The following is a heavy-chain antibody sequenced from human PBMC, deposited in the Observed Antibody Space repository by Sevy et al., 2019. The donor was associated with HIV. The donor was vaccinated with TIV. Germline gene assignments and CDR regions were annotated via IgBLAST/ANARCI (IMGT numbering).Heavy chain of an antibody. V-gene: IGHV3-74*01. D-gene: IGHD1-20*01. CDR1: GFTFSSYW. J-gene: IGHJ4*02. CDR2: INSDGSST. Sequence: GGSLRLSCAASGFTFSSYWMHWVRQAPGKGLVWVSRINSDGSSTSYADSVKGRSTISRDNAKNTLYLQMNSLRAEDTAVYYCAREAITGDEFDYWGQGTLVTVSS. CDR3: AREAITGDEFDY.